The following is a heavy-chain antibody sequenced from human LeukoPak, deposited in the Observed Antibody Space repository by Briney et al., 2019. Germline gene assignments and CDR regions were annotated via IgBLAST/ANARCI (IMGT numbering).Heavy chain of an antibody. CDR2: IYYSGST. V-gene: IGHV4-39*01. CDR3: ASWGGYSYGSPFDY. CDR1: GGSISSYY. J-gene: IGHJ4*02. Sequence: KPSETLSLTCTVSGGSISSYYWSWIRQPPGKGLEWIGSIYYSGSTYYNPSLKSRVTISVDTSKNQFSLKLSSVTAADTAVYYCASWGGYSYGSPFDYWGQGTLVTVSS. D-gene: IGHD5-18*01.